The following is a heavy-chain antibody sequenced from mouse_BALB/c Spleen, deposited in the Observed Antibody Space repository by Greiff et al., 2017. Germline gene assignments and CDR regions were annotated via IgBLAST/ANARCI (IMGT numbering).Heavy chain of an antibody. J-gene: IGHJ2*01. CDR3: ARWVTTAL. Sequence: QVQLQQSGPELARPGASVKLSCKASGYTFTSYWMQWVKQRPGQGLEWIGAIYPGDGDTRYTQKFKGKATLTADKSSSTAYMQLSSLASEDSAVYYCARWVTTALWGQGTTLTVSS. D-gene: IGHD1-2*01. CDR2: IYPGDGDT. CDR1: GYTFTSYW. V-gene: IGHV1-87*01.